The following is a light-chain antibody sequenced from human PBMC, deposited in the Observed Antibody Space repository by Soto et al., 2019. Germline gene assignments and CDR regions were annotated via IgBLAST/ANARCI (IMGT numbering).Light chain of an antibody. V-gene: IGKV3-15*01. CDR2: GAS. J-gene: IGKJ1*01. Sequence: EIVMTQSPDTLSVSPGERATLSCRASQTLNINLAWYQQKPGQAPRLLIYGASTRATGFPARFSGSGSGTVFTLTITNLQPEDSAVYYCQQYSAGLTFGQGTKVEIK. CDR1: QTLNIN. CDR3: QQYSAGLT.